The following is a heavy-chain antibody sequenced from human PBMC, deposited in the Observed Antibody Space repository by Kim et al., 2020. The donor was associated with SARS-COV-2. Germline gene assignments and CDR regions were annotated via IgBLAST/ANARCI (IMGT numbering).Heavy chain of an antibody. J-gene: IGHJ6*02. CDR2: INHSGST. Sequence: SETLSLTCDVYGGSFSGYYWSWIRQPPGKGLEWIGEINHSGSTNYNPSLKSRVTISVDTSKNQFSLKLSSVTAADTAVYYCARGPPPYYDFWSGYSASFWYYGMDVWGQGTTVTVSS. V-gene: IGHV4-34*01. CDR3: ARGPPPYYDFWSGYSASFWYYGMDV. D-gene: IGHD3-3*01. CDR1: GGSFSGYY.